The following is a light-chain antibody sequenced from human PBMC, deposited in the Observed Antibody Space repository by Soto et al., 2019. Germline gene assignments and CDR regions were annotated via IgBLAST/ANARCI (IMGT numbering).Light chain of an antibody. CDR1: QSINIY. Sequence: EIVLTQSPATLSLSPGERATLSCRASQSINIYLGWYQQKPCQAPRLLISDASNRATGIPARFSGSGSGTDFSRTISSLETADFEVYYCQQRSSWPLTFGGGKNVEIK. CDR2: DAS. CDR3: QQRSSWPLT. V-gene: IGKV3-11*01. J-gene: IGKJ4*01.